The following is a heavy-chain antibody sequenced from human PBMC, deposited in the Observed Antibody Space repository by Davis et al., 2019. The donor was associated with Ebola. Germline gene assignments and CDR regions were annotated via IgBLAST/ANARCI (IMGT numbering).Heavy chain of an antibody. Sequence: GESLKISCKGSGYGFTNYWIGWVRQMPGKGLEWMGFIFPDDSDATYSPSFQGQVTFSVDKSIRTDYLHWNSLKASDTATYYCARQGTTSWDSWGQGTLVTVSS. CDR1: GYGFTNYW. V-gene: IGHV5-51*01. CDR3: ARQGTTSWDS. J-gene: IGHJ4*02. CDR2: IFPDDSDA. D-gene: IGHD2-2*01.